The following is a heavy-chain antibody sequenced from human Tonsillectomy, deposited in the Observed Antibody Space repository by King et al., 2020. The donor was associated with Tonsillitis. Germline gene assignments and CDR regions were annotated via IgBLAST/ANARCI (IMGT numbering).Heavy chain of an antibody. V-gene: IGHV3-33*01. J-gene: IGHJ4*02. CDR1: GFTFSSYG. CDR3: ARDGGSGTYYDYFDY. D-gene: IGHD1-26*01. CDR2: IWYDGGNK. Sequence: VQLVESGGGVVQPGRSLRLSCAASGFTFSSYGMHWVRQAPGKGLEWEAIIWYDGGNKYYADSVKDRFTISRDNSKNTLYLQMNSLRAEDTAVYYCARDGGSGTYYDYFDYWGQGTLVTVSS.